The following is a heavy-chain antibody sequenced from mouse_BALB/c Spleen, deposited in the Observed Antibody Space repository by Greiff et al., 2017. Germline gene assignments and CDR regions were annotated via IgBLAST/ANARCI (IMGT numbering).Heavy chain of an antibody. D-gene: IGHD2-1*01. CDR1: GYTFTSYT. J-gene: IGHJ4*01. Sequence: VQLQQSGAELARPGASVKMSCKASGYTFTSYTMHWVQQRPGQGLEWIGYINPSSGYTNYNQKFKDKATLTADKSSSTAYMQLSSLTSEDSAVYYCARSGGNYDYAMDYWGQGTSVTVSS. CDR2: INPSSGYT. V-gene: IGHV1-4*01. CDR3: ARSGGNYDYAMDY.